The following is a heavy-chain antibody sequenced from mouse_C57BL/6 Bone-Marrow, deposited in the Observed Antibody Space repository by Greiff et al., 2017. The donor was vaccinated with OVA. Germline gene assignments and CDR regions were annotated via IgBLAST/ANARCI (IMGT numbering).Heavy chain of an antibody. CDR1: GYTFTDYY. J-gene: IGHJ2*01. D-gene: IGHD1-1*02. CDR2: INPYNGGT. CDR3: ARWNMEGGFDY. Sequence: EVHLVESGPVLVKPGASVKMSCKASGYTFTDYYMNWVKQSHGKSLEWIGVINPYNGGTSYNQKFKGKATLTVDKSSSTAYMELNSLTSEDSAVYYCARWNMEGGFDYWGQGTTLTVSS. V-gene: IGHV1-19*01.